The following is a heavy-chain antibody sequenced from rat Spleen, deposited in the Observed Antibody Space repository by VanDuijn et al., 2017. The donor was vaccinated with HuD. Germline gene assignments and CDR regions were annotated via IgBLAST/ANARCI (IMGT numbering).Heavy chain of an antibody. D-gene: IGHD5-1*01. CDR1: DYSITSSYK. J-gene: IGHJ2*01. Sequence: EVRLQESGPGLVKPSQSLSLTCSVTDYSITSSYKWNWIRKFPGNKLEWMGYIDNAGSTNYNPSLKSRISITRDTSKNQFFLQVNSVSSEDTATYYCTTDRLGADYFDYWGQGVMVTVSS. CDR3: TTDRLGADYFDY. CDR2: IDNAGST. V-gene: IGHV3-3*01.